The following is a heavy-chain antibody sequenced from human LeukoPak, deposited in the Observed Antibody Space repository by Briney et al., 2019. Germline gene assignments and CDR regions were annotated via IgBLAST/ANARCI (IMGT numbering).Heavy chain of an antibody. CDR1: GDSVSDIRAA. J-gene: IGHJ5*02. V-gene: IGHV6-1*01. Sequence: SQTLSLPCAISGDSVSDIRAAWNSIRQSPSRGLEWLGRTYYRSKWYRDYAVPVNTRIAINPDTYKNQFFLQVNSVTPEDTAVYYCARDLSGIFDPWGQGTLVTVSS. CDR2: TYYRSKWYR. D-gene: IGHD3-16*02. CDR3: ARDLSGIFDP.